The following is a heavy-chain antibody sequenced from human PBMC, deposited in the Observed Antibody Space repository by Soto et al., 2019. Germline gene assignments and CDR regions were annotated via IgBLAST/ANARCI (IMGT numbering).Heavy chain of an antibody. D-gene: IGHD1-26*01. CDR2: IRGRGDST. CDR3: AKDQGDASNTFDL. J-gene: IGHJ4*02. Sequence: EVRLSESGGGLVQPGGSLRLSCAALELPFSKYAMIWVPKAPGRGLEWVSTIRGRGDSTFYADSVKGRFTVSRDNSENTLYLQMNSLRAEDTAFYYCAKDQGDASNTFDLWGQGTLVTVSS. CDR1: ELPFSKYA. V-gene: IGHV3-23*01.